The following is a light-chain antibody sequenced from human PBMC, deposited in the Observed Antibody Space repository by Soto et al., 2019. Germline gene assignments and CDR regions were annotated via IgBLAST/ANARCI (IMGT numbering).Light chain of an antibody. V-gene: IGLV1-36*01. CDR1: SSNIGDNA. CDR3: AAWDDSLSAVV. CDR2: YDD. Sequence: QSVLTQPPSVSEAPRQRVTISCSGSSSNIGDNAVNWYQQLPGKAPKVIIYYDDLRPSGVSDRYSGSKSGTSASLAISGLQSEDEADYYCAAWDDSLSAVVFGGGTKLTVL. J-gene: IGLJ2*01.